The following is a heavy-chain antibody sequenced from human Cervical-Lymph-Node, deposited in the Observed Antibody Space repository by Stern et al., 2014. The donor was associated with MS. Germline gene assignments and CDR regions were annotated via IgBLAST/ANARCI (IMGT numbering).Heavy chain of an antibody. CDR3: AKGGIYCSGGSCFGDWFDP. J-gene: IGHJ5*02. CDR1: GFTFSSYA. V-gene: IGHV3-23*01. CDR2: ISGSGGST. D-gene: IGHD2-15*01. Sequence: EVQLLESGGGLVQPGGSLRLSCAASGFTFSSYAMSWVRQAPGKGLEWVSAISGSGGSTYYADSVKGRFTISRDNSKNTLYLQMNSLRAEDTAVYYCAKGGIYCSGGSCFGDWFDPWGQGTLVTVSS.